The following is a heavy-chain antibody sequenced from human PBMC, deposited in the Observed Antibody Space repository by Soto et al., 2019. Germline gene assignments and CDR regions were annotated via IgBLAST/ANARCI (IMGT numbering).Heavy chain of an antibody. CDR3: ARDQSYSSSWSRSFDY. V-gene: IGHV1-69*13. J-gene: IGHJ4*02. CDR1: GGTFSSYA. Sequence: ASVKVSCKASGGTFSSYAISWVRQAPGQGLEWMGGIIPIFGTANYAQKFQGRATITADESTSTAYMELSSLRSEDTAVYYCARDQSYSSSWSRSFDYWGQGTLVTVSS. CDR2: IIPIFGTA. D-gene: IGHD6-13*01.